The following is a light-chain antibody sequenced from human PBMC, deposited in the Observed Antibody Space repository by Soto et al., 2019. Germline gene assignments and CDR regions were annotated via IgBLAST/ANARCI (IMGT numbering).Light chain of an antibody. Sequence: SVVDRCTCTCLESQSISNHLNWYQQKPGKAHKLLIYAASNLHSGVPSRFSGSGSRTDFTLPISSLEPEVFATYSCQENYRRPAWTVRQGTKVDIK. CDR1: QSISNH. J-gene: IGKJ1*01. V-gene: IGKV1-39*01. CDR2: AAS. CDR3: QENYRRPAWT.